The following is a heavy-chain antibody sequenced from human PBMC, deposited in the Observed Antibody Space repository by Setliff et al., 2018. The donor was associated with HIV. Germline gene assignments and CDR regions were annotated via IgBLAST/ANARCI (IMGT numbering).Heavy chain of an antibody. J-gene: IGHJ4*02. D-gene: IGHD3-9*01. CDR1: GVYISNYH. CDR3: ARLLEGPDYSSDFRYFDWFPDV. CDR2: IHTTGSP. Sequence: ETLSLTCTISGVYISNYHWGWIRQPPGRGLEWIGSIHTTGSPKNNPSLQSRVSTSIDMAKSLFSLELSSVTAADTAVYYCARLLEGPDYSSDFRYFDWFPDVWGQGTLVTVSS. V-gene: IGHV4-4*08.